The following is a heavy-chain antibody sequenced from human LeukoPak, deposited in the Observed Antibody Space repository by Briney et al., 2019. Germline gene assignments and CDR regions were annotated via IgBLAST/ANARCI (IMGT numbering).Heavy chain of an antibody. CDR3: ATGGISLYDGRDRYFDY. CDR1: GGSVSSGGFF. Sequence: SETLSLTCTVSGGSVSSGGFFWSWIRQHPGKGLEWIGYIYYSGNTYYNPSLKSRVSISLDTSGNRFSLKVNSVTAADTAVYYCATGGISLYDGRDRYFDYWGQGTLVTVAS. CDR2: IYYSGNT. J-gene: IGHJ4*02. V-gene: IGHV4-31*03. D-gene: IGHD6-13*01.